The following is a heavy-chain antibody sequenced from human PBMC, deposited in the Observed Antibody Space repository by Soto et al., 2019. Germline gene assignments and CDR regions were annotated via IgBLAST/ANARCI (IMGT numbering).Heavy chain of an antibody. D-gene: IGHD2-8*01. Sequence: PGGSLRLCCAACGFTFSDYYMSWIRQAPGKGLEWVSYISSRSSTIFYADSVKGRFTISRDNVKNSLYLQMNSLRAEDTAVYYCASGTNGAFFVYWGQGILVTVSS. V-gene: IGHV3-11*01. CDR1: GFTFSDYY. CDR3: ASGTNGAFFVY. CDR2: ISSRSSTI. J-gene: IGHJ4*02.